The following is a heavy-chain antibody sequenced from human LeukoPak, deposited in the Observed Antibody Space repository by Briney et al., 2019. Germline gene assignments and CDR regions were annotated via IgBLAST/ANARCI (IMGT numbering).Heavy chain of an antibody. Sequence: GGSLRLSCAASVFTFSRYWMTWVRQAPWKGPEWVANIKQDGSEEYYVDSVKGRFTISRDNAKNSLYLQMNSLRAEDTAIYYCARDKIEGPSNFDNWGQGTLVIASS. CDR1: VFTFSRYW. CDR2: IKQDGSEE. V-gene: IGHV3-7*03. J-gene: IGHJ4*02. CDR3: ARDKIEGPSNFDN. D-gene: IGHD2/OR15-2a*01.